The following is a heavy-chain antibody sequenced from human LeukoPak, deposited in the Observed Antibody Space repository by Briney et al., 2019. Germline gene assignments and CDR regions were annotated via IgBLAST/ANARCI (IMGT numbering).Heavy chain of an antibody. CDR1: GGTISSYA. Sequence: SVKVSCKASGGTISSYAISWVRQAPGQGLEWMGGIIPIFGTANYAQKFQGRVTITADESTSTAYMELSSLRSEDTAVYYCARDRYYGSGSYYTTTDYYGMDVWGQGTTVTVSS. J-gene: IGHJ6*02. D-gene: IGHD3-10*01. V-gene: IGHV1-69*13. CDR2: IIPIFGTA. CDR3: ARDRYYGSGSYYTTTDYYGMDV.